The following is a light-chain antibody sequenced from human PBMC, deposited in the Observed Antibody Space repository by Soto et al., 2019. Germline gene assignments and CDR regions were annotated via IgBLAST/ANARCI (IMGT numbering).Light chain of an antibody. CDR3: QQRSNWPPT. Sequence: VLTQSPGTMSLSPGARAPLSCRASQSVGTYLAWYQQKPGQAPRILIYDASNRATGIAPRFRGSGSGTDFTLTISSVETEDFAVYFCQQRSNWPPTFGQGTQVDIK. CDR2: DAS. CDR1: QSVGTY. J-gene: IGKJ5*01. V-gene: IGKV3-11*01.